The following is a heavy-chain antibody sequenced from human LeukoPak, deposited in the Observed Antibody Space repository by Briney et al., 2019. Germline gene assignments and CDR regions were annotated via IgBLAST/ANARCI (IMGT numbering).Heavy chain of an antibody. CDR3: ARSGIARGVAWYYYYYMDV. D-gene: IGHD5-12*01. CDR2: IYTSGST. Sequence: PSETLSLTCTVSGGSISSYYWSWIRQPPGKGLEWIGYIYTSGSTNYNPSLKSRVTISVDTSKNQFSLKLSSVTAADTAVYYCARSGIARGVAWYYYYYMDVWGKGTTVTVSS. CDR1: GGSISSYY. J-gene: IGHJ6*03. V-gene: IGHV4-4*09.